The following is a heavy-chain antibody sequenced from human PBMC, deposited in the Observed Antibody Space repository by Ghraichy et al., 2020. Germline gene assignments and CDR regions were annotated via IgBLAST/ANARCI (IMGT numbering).Heavy chain of an antibody. V-gene: IGHV3-48*01. Sequence: GGSLRLSCAASGFTFSTYSMNWVRLAPGKGPEWVAHIRSSRGPMYYADSVKGRFTISRDDAKNSLALQMNSLRVDDTAVYYCVRAYGSGSYGFAYWGQGTLVTVSS. J-gene: IGHJ4*02. CDR1: GFTFSTYS. D-gene: IGHD3-10*01. CDR3: VRAYGSGSYGFAY. CDR2: IRSSRGPM.